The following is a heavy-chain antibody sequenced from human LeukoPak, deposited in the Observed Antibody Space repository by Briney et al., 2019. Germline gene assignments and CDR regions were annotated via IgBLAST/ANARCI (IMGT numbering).Heavy chain of an antibody. V-gene: IGHV3-74*01. D-gene: IGHD3-16*02. CDR1: AFTFSNNW. J-gene: IGHJ4*02. CDR3: ARGDYVWGTYHYTLDY. CDR2: INNDGRTT. Sequence: PGGSLRLSCAASAFTFSNNWMYWVRHAPGKGLVWGPRINNDGRTTNYADSVKGRFTISRDNAKSTLYLQMNSLRAEDTAVYSFARGDYVWGTYHYTLDYWGQGTLVTVSS.